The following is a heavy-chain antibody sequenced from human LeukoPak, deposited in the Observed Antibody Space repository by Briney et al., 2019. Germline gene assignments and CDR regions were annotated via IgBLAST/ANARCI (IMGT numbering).Heavy chain of an antibody. CDR3: AKQSAGSAAWYSLHYDF. J-gene: IGHJ4*02. V-gene: IGHV3-23*01. CDR2: VDGGGGGT. Sequence: GGSLRLSCAASGFTFSSYAMTWVRQAPGRGLEWVSSVDGGGGGTYYADSVKGRFTISRDNSKDTLYLQMNGLRAEDTAVHFCAKQSAGSAAWYSLHYDFWGQGTLVTVSS. D-gene: IGHD6-13*01. CDR1: GFTFSSYA.